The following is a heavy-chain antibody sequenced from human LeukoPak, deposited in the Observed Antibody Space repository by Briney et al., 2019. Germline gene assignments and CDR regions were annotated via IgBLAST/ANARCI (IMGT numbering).Heavy chain of an antibody. D-gene: IGHD6-19*01. Sequence: PGGSLRLSCAASGFTFTNHIMHWVRQAPGKGLEWVAVISYDGSNKYYADSVKGRFTISRDNSKNTLYLQMNSLRAEDTAVYYCARSLRQWLGSVTTSFDYWGQGTLVTVSS. J-gene: IGHJ4*02. CDR3: ARSLRQWLGSVTTSFDY. CDR2: ISYDGSNK. CDR1: GFTFTNHI. V-gene: IGHV3-30*04.